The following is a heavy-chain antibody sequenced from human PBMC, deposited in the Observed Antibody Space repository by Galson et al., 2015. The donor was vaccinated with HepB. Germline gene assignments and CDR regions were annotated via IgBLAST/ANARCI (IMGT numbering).Heavy chain of an antibody. CDR3: TRVNDGYGNFDL. D-gene: IGHD5-24*01. J-gene: IGHJ4*02. Sequence: SLRLSCAASGFTLRGFWMHWVRQVPGKGLVWLSRMKYDGTGIYYADFVKGRFTISIDNAKDTLYLQMNSLGVDDAAVYFCTRVNDGYGNFDLWGQGALVTVSS. V-gene: IGHV3-74*01. CDR1: GFTLRGFW. CDR2: MKYDGTGI.